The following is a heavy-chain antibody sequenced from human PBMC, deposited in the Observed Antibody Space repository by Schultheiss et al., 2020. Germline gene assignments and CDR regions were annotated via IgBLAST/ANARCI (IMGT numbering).Heavy chain of an antibody. Sequence: ASVKVSCKASGYTFTSYAMHWVRQAPGQRLEWMGWINAGNGNTKYSQKFQGRVTITMDTSASTAYMELSSLRSEDTAVYYCVKGLRSEPQGRPTYGDYFAFDIWGQGTMVTVSS. CDR1: GYTFTSYA. J-gene: IGHJ3*02. V-gene: IGHV1-3*01. D-gene: IGHD4-17*01. CDR2: INAGNGNT. CDR3: VKGLRSEPQGRPTYGDYFAFDI.